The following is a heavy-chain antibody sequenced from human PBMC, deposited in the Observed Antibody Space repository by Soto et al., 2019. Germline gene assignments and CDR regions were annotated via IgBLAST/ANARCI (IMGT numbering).Heavy chain of an antibody. CDR3: ARAGFHFGMDV. CDR2: MSSDGTTI. CDR1: AFTFSDFA. Sequence: GGSLRLSCAASAFTFSDFAMHWVRQAPGKGLEWVAVMSSDGTTIYYAGSVKGRFTISRDNFKSTLYLQMNSLRPDDTAVYYCARAGFHFGMDVWGLGTTVTVSS. J-gene: IGHJ6*02. D-gene: IGHD3-9*01. V-gene: IGHV3-30-3*01.